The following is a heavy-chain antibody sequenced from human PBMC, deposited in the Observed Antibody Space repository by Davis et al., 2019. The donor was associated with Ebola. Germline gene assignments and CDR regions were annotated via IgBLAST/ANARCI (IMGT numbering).Heavy chain of an antibody. CDR1: GGSISSGGYS. Sequence: MPSETLSLTCAVSGGSISSGGYSWSWIRQPPGKGLEWIGYIYHSGSTYYNPSLKSRVTISVDTSKNQFSLRLSSVTAADTAVYYCARGLYYYDSSAIIGFDYWGQGTLVTVSS. CDR2: IYHSGST. V-gene: IGHV4-30-2*01. D-gene: IGHD3-22*01. CDR3: ARGLYYYDSSAIIGFDY. J-gene: IGHJ4*02.